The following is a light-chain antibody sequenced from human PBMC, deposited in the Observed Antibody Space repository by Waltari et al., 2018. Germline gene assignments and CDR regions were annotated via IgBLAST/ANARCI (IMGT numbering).Light chain of an antibody. J-gene: IGLJ2*01. CDR3: AAWDDSLSGPV. Sequence: QSVLTQPPSASGTPGQRVTISCPGSSPNIGTTYVYWYQQLPGTAPKLLIYRNNQRPSGVPDRFSGSKSGTSASLAISGLRSEDEADYYCAAWDDSLSGPVFGGGTKLTVL. CDR1: SPNIGTTY. CDR2: RNN. V-gene: IGLV1-47*01.